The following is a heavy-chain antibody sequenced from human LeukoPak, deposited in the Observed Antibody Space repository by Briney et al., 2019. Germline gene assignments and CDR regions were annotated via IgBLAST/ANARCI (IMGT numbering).Heavy chain of an antibody. CDR3: ARDRWAAVTKDAFDI. D-gene: IGHD4-17*01. V-gene: IGHV4-30-4*07. Sequence: KPSETLSLTCTVSGGSISSSYYWGWVRQPPGKGLEWIGYIYYSGSTYYNPSLKSRVTISVDTSKNQFSLKLSSVTAADTAVYYCARDRWAAVTKDAFDIWGQGTMVTVSS. CDR1: GGSISSSYY. CDR2: IYYSGST. J-gene: IGHJ3*02.